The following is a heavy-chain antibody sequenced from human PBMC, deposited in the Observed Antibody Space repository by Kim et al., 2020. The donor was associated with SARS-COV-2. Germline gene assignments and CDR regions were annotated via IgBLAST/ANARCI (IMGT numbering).Heavy chain of an antibody. V-gene: IGHV3-23*01. CDR3: AKGLRPQGVDPDYYTAMDV. D-gene: IGHD3-22*01. J-gene: IGHJ6*02. CDR2: ISGRAGSA. CDR1: GFTSSTFA. Sequence: GGSLRLSCAASGFTSSTFATVWVRQTPGKGLEWVSVISGRAGSAHYADSVKGRFTISRDRSQNKVYLQMNSLRVEDTAVYYCAKGLRPQGVDPDYYTAMDVWGQGTTVTVSS.